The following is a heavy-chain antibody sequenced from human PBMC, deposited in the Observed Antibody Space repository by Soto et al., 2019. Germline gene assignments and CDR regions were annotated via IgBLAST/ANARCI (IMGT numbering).Heavy chain of an antibody. CDR1: GFTFSSYA. D-gene: IGHD3-10*01. CDR2: ISGSGGST. Sequence: EVQLLESGGGLVQPGGSLRLSCAASGFTFSSYAMSWVRQAPGKGLEWVSAISGSGGSTYYAASVKGRFTISRDNSKNTLYLQMNSLRAEDTAVYYCAKDRGPTAWRTNWFDPWGQGTLVTVSS. CDR3: AKDRGPTAWRTNWFDP. V-gene: IGHV3-23*01. J-gene: IGHJ5*02.